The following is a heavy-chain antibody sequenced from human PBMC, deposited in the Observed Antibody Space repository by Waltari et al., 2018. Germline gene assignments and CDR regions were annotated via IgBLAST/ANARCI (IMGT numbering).Heavy chain of an antibody. CDR3: ASSLVADLDV. CDR1: GFTFSSYS. D-gene: IGHD6-19*01. CDR2: ISSSSSTI. V-gene: IGHV3-48*04. Sequence: EVQLVESGGGLVQPGGSLRLSCAASGFTFSSYSMNWVRQAPGKGLEWVSYISSSSSTIYYADSVKGRFTISRDNAKNSLYLQMNSLRAEDTAVYYCASSLVADLDVWGKGTTVTVSS. J-gene: IGHJ6*04.